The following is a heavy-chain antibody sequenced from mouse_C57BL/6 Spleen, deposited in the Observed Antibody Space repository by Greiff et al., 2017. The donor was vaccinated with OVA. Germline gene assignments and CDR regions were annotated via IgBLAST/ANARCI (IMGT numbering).Heavy chain of an antibody. J-gene: IGHJ4*01. D-gene: IGHD3-2*02. CDR2: IYPGNGDT. CDR3: PGGSSGYGGGAMDY. V-gene: IGHV1-12*01. CDR1: GYTFTSYN. Sequence: QVQLKESGAELVRPGASVKMSCKASGYTFTSYNMHWVKQTPRQGLEWIGAIYPGNGDTSYNQKFKGKATLTVDKSSSTAYMQLSSLTSEDSAVYPAPGGSSGYGGGAMDYWGQGTSVTVSS.